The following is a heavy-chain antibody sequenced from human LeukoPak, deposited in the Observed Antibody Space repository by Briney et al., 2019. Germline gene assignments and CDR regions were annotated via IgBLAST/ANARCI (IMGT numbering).Heavy chain of an antibody. D-gene: IGHD6-19*01. CDR2: ISKDGSDK. J-gene: IGHJ4*02. CDR1: GFTFSDYA. CDR3: AREAQHVSSGWYYFDY. V-gene: IGHV3-30-3*01. Sequence: PGRSLRLSCAASGFTFSDYAMHWVRQAPGKGLEWVAVISKDGSDKYYPGSVRGRFTISRDNSKNTIYLQMDSLRAEDTAVYYCAREAQHVSSGWYYFDYWGQGTLVTVSS.